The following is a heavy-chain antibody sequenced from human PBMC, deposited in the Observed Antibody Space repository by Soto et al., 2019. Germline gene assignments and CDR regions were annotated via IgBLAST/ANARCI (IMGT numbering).Heavy chain of an antibody. V-gene: IGHV4-4*02. J-gene: IGHJ4*02. D-gene: IGHD6-6*01. CDR2: IYHSGST. Sequence: LSLTCAVSGGSISSSNWCRWVRQPPGKGLEWIGVIYHSGSTNYNPSLKSRVTISVDKSKNQFSLQLSSVTAADTAVYYCARDVYRRSTSDYWGQGTLVTVSS. CDR1: GGSISSSNW. CDR3: ARDVYRRSTSDY.